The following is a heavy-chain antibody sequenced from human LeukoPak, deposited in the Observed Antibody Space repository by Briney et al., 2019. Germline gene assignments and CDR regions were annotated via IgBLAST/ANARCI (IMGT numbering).Heavy chain of an antibody. V-gene: IGHV3-30-3*01. CDR1: GFTFSSYA. CDR2: ISYDGSNK. J-gene: IGHJ4*02. CDR3: ARDQGVGYFDY. Sequence: QAGGSLRLSCAASGFTFSSYAMSWVRQAPGKGLEWVAVISYDGSNKYYADSVKGRFTISRDNSKNTLYLQMNSLRAEDTAVYYCARDQGVGYFDYWGQGTLVTVSS.